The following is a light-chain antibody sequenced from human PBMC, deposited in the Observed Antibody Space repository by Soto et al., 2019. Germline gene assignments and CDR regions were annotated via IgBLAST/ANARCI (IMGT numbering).Light chain of an antibody. CDR3: QQYNDWPPYT. V-gene: IGKV3-15*01. CDR1: QSVSSN. J-gene: IGKJ2*01. Sequence: EIVMTQSPATLSVSPGERATFSCRASQSVSSNLAWYQQKPGQTPRLLIHGASTRATGIPARFSGSGSGTEFTLTISSLQSEDFAVYYCQQYNDWPPYTFGQGTKLEIK. CDR2: GAS.